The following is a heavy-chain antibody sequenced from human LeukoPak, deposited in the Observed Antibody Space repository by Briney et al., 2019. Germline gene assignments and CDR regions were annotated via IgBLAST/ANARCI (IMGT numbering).Heavy chain of an antibody. J-gene: IGHJ4*02. CDR2: ISGRGGST. Sequence: GGSLRLSCVPSGFTLIIYPMSWVPHAPGKGLEWVSGISGRGGSTYYPDSVKGRFTISRDNPKNTLFLQMNSLRAEDTPVYYCAKETSSSGWYPYFAYWGQGTLVTVSS. CDR3: AKETSSSGWYPYFAY. CDR1: GFTLIIYP. D-gene: IGHD6-19*01. V-gene: IGHV3-23*01.